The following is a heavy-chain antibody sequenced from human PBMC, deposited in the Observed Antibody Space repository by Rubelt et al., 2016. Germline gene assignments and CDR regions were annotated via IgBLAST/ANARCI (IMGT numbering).Heavy chain of an antibody. D-gene: IGHD1-1*01. CDR2: IWYDGSNK. CDR3: ARASTPLEDAFDI. Sequence: QVQLVESGGGVVQPGRSLRLSCAASGFTFSSYGMHWVRQAPGKGLEWVAVIWYDGSNKYYADSVEGRFTISRDNSKNTLYLQMNSLRAEDTAVYSCARASTPLEDAFDIWGQGTMVTVSS. V-gene: IGHV3-33*01. CDR1: GFTFSSYG. J-gene: IGHJ3*02.